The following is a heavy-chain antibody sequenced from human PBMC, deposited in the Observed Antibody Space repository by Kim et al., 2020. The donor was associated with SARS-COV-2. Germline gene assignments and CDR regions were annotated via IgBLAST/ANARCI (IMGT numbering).Heavy chain of an antibody. CDR1: GFTFSNYA. V-gene: IGHV3-23*01. J-gene: IGHJ6*03. CDR3: AKGTGPVLIGYSYYYYYYMDV. CDR2: IGGTGSSS. Sequence: GGSLRLSCAASGFTFSNYAMSWVRQAPGKGLEWVSGIGGTGSSSFYADSVKGRFTISRDNSKNTLYLQMNTLRAEDTAVYYCAKGTGPVLIGYSYYYYYYMDVWGTGTTVTVSS. D-gene: IGHD3-9*01.